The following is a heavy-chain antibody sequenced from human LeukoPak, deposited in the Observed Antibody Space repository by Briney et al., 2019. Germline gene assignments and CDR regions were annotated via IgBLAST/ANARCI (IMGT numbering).Heavy chain of an antibody. Sequence: PGGSLRLSCAASGFSFSSYAMSWVRQAPGKGLEWVSAISGSGGSIYYADSVKGRFTISRDNSKNTLYLQMNSLRAEDTAVYYCAKGAHSIFVGTRWYFDLWGRGTLVTVSS. CDR3: AKGAHSIFVGTRWYFDL. CDR2: ISGSGGSI. V-gene: IGHV3-23*01. J-gene: IGHJ2*01. D-gene: IGHD3-3*02. CDR1: GFSFSSYA.